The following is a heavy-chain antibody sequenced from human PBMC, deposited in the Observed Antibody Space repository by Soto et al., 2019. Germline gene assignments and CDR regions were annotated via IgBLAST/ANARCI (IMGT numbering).Heavy chain of an antibody. V-gene: IGHV6-1*01. J-gene: IGHJ6*03. D-gene: IGHD6-19*01. CDR2: TYYRSKWYN. CDR3: ARGRMVLDVYSSGWYGPIGYYYYYMDV. CDR1: GDSVSSNSAA. Sequence: SQTLSLTCAISGDSVSSNSAAWNWIRQSPSRGLEWLGRTYYRSKWYNDYAVSVKSRITINPDTSKNQFSLQLNSVTPEDTAVYYFARGRMVLDVYSSGWYGPIGYYYYYMDVWGKGTTVTVSS.